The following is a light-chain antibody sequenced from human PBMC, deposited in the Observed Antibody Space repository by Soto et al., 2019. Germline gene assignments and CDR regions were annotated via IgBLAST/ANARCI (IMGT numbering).Light chain of an antibody. CDR1: SSDVGGYHY. CDR3: SSYAGSNNLV. Sequence: QSVLTQPPSASGSPGQSVTISCTGTSSDVGGYHYVSWYQQHPGKAPKLMIHEVTKRPSGVPDRFSGSESGNTASLTVSGLQGEDEADYYCSSYAGSNNLVFGGGTKLTVL. CDR2: EVT. V-gene: IGLV2-8*01. J-gene: IGLJ2*01.